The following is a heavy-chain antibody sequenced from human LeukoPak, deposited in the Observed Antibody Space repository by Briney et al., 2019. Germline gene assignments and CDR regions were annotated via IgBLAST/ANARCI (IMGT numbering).Heavy chain of an antibody. CDR1: GFTFSSYS. J-gene: IGHJ4*02. CDR3: ARDASDSSGYYYGHPFAY. CDR2: ISSSSYI. Sequence: GGSLRLSCAASGFTFSSYSMNWVRQAPGKGLEWVSSISSSSYIYYADSVKGRFTISRDNAKNSLYLQMNSLRAEDTAVYYCARDASDSSGYYYGHPFAYWGQGTLVTVSS. D-gene: IGHD3-22*01. V-gene: IGHV3-21*01.